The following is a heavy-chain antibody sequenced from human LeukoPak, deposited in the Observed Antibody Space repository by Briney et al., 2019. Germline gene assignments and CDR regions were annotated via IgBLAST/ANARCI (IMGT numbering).Heavy chain of an antibody. CDR2: IYSSGST. J-gene: IGHJ1*01. V-gene: IGHV4-39*01. Sequence: SETLSLTCSVSGDSVSRTDSYWDWIRQPPGKGLEWIGPIYSSGSTYYSPSLKSRVTMSVDPSNNQFSPHLSPVTAADTAVYYCARRRYYDGSGYLEWGQGTLLSVSS. CDR1: GDSVSRTDSY. CDR3: ARRRYYDGSGYLE. D-gene: IGHD3-22*01.